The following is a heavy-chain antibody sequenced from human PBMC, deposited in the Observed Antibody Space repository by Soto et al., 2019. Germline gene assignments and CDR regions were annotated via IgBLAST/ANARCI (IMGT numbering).Heavy chain of an antibody. D-gene: IGHD3-3*01. CDR1: GFTFSDYY. CDR3: ARDNHGRRDNYDFFLGGPTPNWFDP. CDR2: ISSSGSTI. J-gene: IGHJ5*02. Sequence: GGSLRLSCAASGFTFSDYYMSWIRQAPGKGLEWVSYISSSGSTIYYADSVKGRFTISRDNAKNSLYLQMNSLRAEDTAVYYCARDNHGRRDNYDFFLGGPTPNWFDPWGQGTLVTVSS. V-gene: IGHV3-11*01.